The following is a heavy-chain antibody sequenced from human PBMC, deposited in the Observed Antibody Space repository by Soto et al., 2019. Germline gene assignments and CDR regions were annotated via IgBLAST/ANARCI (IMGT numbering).Heavy chain of an antibody. D-gene: IGHD2-8*01. CDR2: INHSGST. CDR1: GGSFSGYY. V-gene: IGHV4-34*01. J-gene: IGHJ4*02. Sequence: QVQLQQWGAGLLKPSETLSLTCAVYGGSFSGYYWSWIRQPPGKGLEWIGEINHSGSTNYNPSLKSRVTISVDTSKNQFSLKLSSVTAADTAVYYCARGISIRAINGVTTPPHFDYWGQGTLVTVSS. CDR3: ARGISIRAINGVTTPPHFDY.